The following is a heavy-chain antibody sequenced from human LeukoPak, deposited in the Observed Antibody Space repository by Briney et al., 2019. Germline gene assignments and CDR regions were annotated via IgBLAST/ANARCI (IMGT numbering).Heavy chain of an antibody. CDR2: ISYDGSNK. CDR1: GFTFSSYG. D-gene: IGHD3-22*01. V-gene: IGHV3-30*18. J-gene: IGHJ4*02. Sequence: PGGSLRLSCAASGFTFSSYGMHWVRQAPGKGLEWVAVISYDGSNKYYADSVKGRFTISRDNSKNTLYLQMNSLRAEDTAVYYCAKDTYDSSGYYGPVEFDYWGQGTLVTVSS. CDR3: AKDTYDSSGYYGPVEFDY.